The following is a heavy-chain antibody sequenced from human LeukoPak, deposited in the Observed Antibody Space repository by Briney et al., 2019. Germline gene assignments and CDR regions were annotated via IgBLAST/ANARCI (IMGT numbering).Heavy chain of an antibody. CDR3: AKGRGYSYGAYYYYGMDV. CDR2: ISSSSSYI. Sequence: PGGSLRLSCAASGFTFSSSAMNWVRQAPGKGLEWVSSISSSSSYIYYADSVRGRFTISRDNSKNTLYLQMNSLRAEDTAVYYCAKGRGYSYGAYYYYGMDVWGQGTTVTVSS. CDR1: GFTFSSSA. D-gene: IGHD5-18*01. V-gene: IGHV3-21*01. J-gene: IGHJ6*02.